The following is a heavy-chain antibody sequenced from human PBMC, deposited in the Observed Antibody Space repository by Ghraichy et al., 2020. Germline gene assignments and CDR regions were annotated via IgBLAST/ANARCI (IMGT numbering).Heavy chain of an antibody. D-gene: IGHD3-9*01. J-gene: IGHJ4*02. CDR2: IYYSGST. Sequence: TLSLTCTVSGGSISSSSYYWGWIRQPPGKGLEWIGSIYYSGSTYYNPSLKSRVTISVDTSKNQFSLKLSSVTAADTAVYYCARRYYDILTGYSTDDYWGQGTLVTVSS. V-gene: IGHV4-39*01. CDR3: ARRYYDILTGYSTDDY. CDR1: GGSISSSSYY.